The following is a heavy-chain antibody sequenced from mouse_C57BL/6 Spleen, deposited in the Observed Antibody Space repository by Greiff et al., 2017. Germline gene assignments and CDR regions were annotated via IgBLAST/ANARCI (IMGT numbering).Heavy chain of an antibody. V-gene: IGHV1-69*01. D-gene: IGHD1-1*01. CDR3: ARRDYGRGVGWYFDV. CDR1: GYTFTSYW. J-gene: IGHJ1*03. CDR2: LDPSDSYT. Sequence: VQLQQPGAELVMPGASVKLSCKASGYTFTSYWMHWVKQRPGQGLEWIGELDPSDSYTNYNQKFKGKSTLNVEKSSSTAYMQLSSLTSEDYAFYYWARRDYGRGVGWYFDVWGTGTTVTVSS.